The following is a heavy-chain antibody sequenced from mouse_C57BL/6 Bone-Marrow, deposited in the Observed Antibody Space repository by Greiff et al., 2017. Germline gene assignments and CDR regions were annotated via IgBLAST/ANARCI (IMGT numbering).Heavy chain of an antibody. CDR2: IYPRSGNT. J-gene: IGHJ1*03. V-gene: IGHV1-81*01. CDR1: GYTFTSYG. Sequence: QVQLQQSGAELARPGASVKLSCKASGYTFTSYGISWVKQRTGQGLEWIGEIYPRSGNTYYNEKFKGKATLTADKSSSTAYMELRSLTSEDSAVYFCARWGRYYGNYWYFDVWGTGTTFTVSS. D-gene: IGHD2-1*01. CDR3: ARWGRYYGNYWYFDV.